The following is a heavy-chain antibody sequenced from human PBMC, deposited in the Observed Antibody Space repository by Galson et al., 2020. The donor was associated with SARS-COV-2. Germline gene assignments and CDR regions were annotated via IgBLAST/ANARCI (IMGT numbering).Heavy chain of an antibody. CDR3: ARISPHYYDSSGYYSPFDY. V-gene: IGHV4-31*03. CDR1: GDSLTSGGYF. D-gene: IGHD3-22*01. J-gene: IGHJ4*02. CDR2: IYYSGST. Sequence: ETSETLSLTCTVSGDSLTSGGYFCSWIRQHPGKGLEWIGYIYYSGSTTYNPSLKSRVTLSLDTSRNQFSLRLTTVTAADTAVYYCARISPHYYDSSGYYSPFDYWGQGILVTVSS.